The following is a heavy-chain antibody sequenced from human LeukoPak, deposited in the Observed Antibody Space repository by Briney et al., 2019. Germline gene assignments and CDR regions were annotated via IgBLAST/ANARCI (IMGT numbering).Heavy chain of an antibody. J-gene: IGHJ4*02. CDR2: IWYDGNNK. D-gene: IGHD3-22*01. V-gene: IGHV3-33*01. CDR1: GFTFSSFG. CDR3: ARAFTSTGYYYVEY. Sequence: PGGSLRLSCAASGFTFSSFGMHRVRQAPGKGLEWVAVIWYDGNNKYYADSVKGRFTTSRDNSKNTLYLQMNSLRAEDTAVYYCARAFTSTGYYYVEYWGQGTLVTVSS.